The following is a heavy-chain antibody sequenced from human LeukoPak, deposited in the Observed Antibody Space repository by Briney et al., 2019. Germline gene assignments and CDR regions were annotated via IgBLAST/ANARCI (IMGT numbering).Heavy chain of an antibody. D-gene: IGHD3-22*01. J-gene: IGHJ3*02. V-gene: IGHV3-33*01. CDR3: AREDSSGAFDI. CDR2: VWYDKSNK. Sequence: GGSLRLSCAASGFTFRSYDMHWVRQAPGKGLEWVAVVWYDKSNKYYVDSVKGRFTISRDNSKNTLYLQMNSLRVEDTALYYCAREDSSGAFDIWGQGTMVTVSS. CDR1: GFTFRSYD.